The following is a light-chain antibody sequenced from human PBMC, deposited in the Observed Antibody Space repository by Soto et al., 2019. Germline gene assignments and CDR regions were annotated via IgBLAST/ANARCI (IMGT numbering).Light chain of an antibody. Sequence: DIQMTQSPSSVSASVGDRVTITCRASQGITNRLAWYQQKPGKAPKLLIYEASSLQSGVPSRISGSGSGTYWALTVSGLEPEDFGAYYCQEANSFRVRFGQGTRLEIK. CDR1: QGITNR. CDR2: EAS. V-gene: IGKV1D-12*01. CDR3: QEANSFRVR. J-gene: IGKJ5*01.